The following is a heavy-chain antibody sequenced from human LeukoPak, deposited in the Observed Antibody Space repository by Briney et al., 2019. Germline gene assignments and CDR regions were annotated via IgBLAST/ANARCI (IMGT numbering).Heavy chain of an antibody. CDR3: ARARTYYDILTGYYLDY. J-gene: IGHJ4*02. D-gene: IGHD3-9*01. CDR1: GFTFSNYA. Sequence: GRSLRLSCAVSGFTFSNYAMHWVRQAPGKGLEWVALISYDGSNKYYADSVQGRFTISRDNSKNTLYLQMNSLRAEDTAVYYCARARTYYDILTGYYLDYWGQGTLVTVSS. V-gene: IGHV3-30*04. CDR2: ISYDGSNK.